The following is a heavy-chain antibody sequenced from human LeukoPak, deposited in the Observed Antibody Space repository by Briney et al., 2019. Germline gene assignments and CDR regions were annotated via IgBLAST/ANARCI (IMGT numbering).Heavy chain of an antibody. CDR2: FDSDDGER. CDR1: GHTLTELL. V-gene: IGHV1-24*01. D-gene: IGHD1/OR15-1a*01. CDR3: AIAGTIFEDRRGALDF. Sequence: ASVTDSCKVSGHTLTELLTHWVRQALGRGLEWRGGFDSDDGERVYAQNTLGRDTMNKETDTDTDYMELSSLRADDTDIYYCAIAGTIFEDRRGALDFWGQGTLVSVSS. J-gene: IGHJ4*02.